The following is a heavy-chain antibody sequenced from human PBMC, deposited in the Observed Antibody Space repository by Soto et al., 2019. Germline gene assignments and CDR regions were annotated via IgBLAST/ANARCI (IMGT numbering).Heavy chain of an antibody. J-gene: IGHJ5*02. CDR2: IYPGDSDT. V-gene: IGHV5-51*01. D-gene: IGHD6-6*01. Sequence: GESLNLSCKGSGYSFPSYWIGWVRQMPGKGLEWMGIIYPGDSDTRYSPSFQGQVTISADKSISTAYLQWSSLKASDTAMYYCARQEHSSASWFDPWGQGTLVTVSS. CDR3: ARQEHSSASWFDP. CDR1: GYSFPSYW.